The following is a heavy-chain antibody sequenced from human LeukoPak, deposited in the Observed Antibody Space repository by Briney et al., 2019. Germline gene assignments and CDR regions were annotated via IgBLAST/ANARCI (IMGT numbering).Heavy chain of an antibody. CDR3: ARGLGIGKDYFDC. J-gene: IGHJ4*02. CDR1: GGSINSGRYY. D-gene: IGHD7-27*01. CDR2: TYSSGTN. Sequence: SQTLSLTCTVSGGSINSGRYYWSWIRQPAGEGLEWIWRTYSSGTNNYNPSLERRVTISVDTSKNQFSLNLSSVTAADTAVYYCARGLGIGKDYFDCWGQGTLVTVSS. V-gene: IGHV4-61*02.